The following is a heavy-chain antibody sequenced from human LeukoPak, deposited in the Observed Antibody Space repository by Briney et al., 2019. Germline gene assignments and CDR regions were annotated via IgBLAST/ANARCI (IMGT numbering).Heavy chain of an antibody. Sequence: LEWMGIINPSGGSTSYAQKFQGRVTMTTDTSTSTAYMELRSLRSDDTAVYYCARDPATFDYWGQGTLVTVSS. CDR2: INPSGGST. V-gene: IGHV1-46*01. D-gene: IGHD6-25*01. CDR3: ARDPATFDY. J-gene: IGHJ4*02.